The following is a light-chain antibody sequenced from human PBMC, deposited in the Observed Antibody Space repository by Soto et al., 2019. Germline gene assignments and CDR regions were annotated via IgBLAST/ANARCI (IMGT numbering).Light chain of an antibody. CDR1: QSVSF. J-gene: IGKJ5*01. CDR3: YLYRSSAPFT. V-gene: IGKV3-20*01. CDR2: GTS. Sequence: EIVLTQSPGTLSLSPGERTTLSCRASQSVSFLAWYQKKPGQAPRLLIYGTSTRATGIPDRFSGSGSGTDSTLPISTLVPEDSLLYYCYLYRSSAPFTFGQGTRLEIK.